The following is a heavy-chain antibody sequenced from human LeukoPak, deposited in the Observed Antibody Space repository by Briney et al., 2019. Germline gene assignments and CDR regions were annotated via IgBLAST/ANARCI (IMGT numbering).Heavy chain of an antibody. CDR2: IKQDGSEK. Sequence: GGSLRLSCAASGFTFSSYWMSWVRQAPGKGLERVANIKQDGSEKYYVDSVKGRFTISRDNAKNSLYLQMNSLRAEDTAVYYCASLGITGTHDNWFDPWGQGTLVTVSS. CDR1: GFTFSSYW. CDR3: ASLGITGTHDNWFDP. V-gene: IGHV3-7*01. D-gene: IGHD1-20*01. J-gene: IGHJ5*02.